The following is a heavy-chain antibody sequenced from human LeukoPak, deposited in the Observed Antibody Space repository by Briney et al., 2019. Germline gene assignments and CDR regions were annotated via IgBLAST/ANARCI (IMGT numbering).Heavy chain of an antibody. CDR1: GFTFSSYP. Sequence: GGSLRLSCAASGFTFSSYPMTWVRQAPGKGLEGVSLITGSGGSTYYADSVKGRFTISRDNSKNTLYLQMDSLRAEDTAVYYCAKGGRAGYTYPYYFDYWGQGTLVAVSS. CDR3: AKGGRAGYTYPYYFDY. J-gene: IGHJ4*02. D-gene: IGHD5-24*01. V-gene: IGHV3-23*01. CDR2: ITGSGGST.